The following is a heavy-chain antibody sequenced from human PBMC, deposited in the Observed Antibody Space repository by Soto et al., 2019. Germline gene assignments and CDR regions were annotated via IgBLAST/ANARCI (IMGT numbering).Heavy chain of an antibody. Sequence: LETLSLTCPVSGGSISSSSYYWGWIRQPPGKGLEWIGSIYYSGSTYYNPSLKSRVTISVDTSKNQFSLKLSSVTAADPAVYYCARHIEYSSTSPDYWAQGTLVTVSS. CDR2: IYYSGST. CDR3: ARHIEYSSTSPDY. J-gene: IGHJ4*02. CDR1: GGSISSSSYY. V-gene: IGHV4-39*01. D-gene: IGHD6-6*01.